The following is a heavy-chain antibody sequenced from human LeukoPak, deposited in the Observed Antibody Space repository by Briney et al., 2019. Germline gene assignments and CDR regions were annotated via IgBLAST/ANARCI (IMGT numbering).Heavy chain of an antibody. D-gene: IGHD2-2*01. CDR3: ARGSQLLFY. J-gene: IGHJ4*02. CDR2: IYYSGST. V-gene: IGHV4-59*01. CDR1: GDSISSYY. Sequence: VKPSETLSLTCTVSGDSISSYYWSWIRQPPGKGLEWIGYIYYSGSTNYNPSLKSRVTISVDTSKNQFSLKLSSVTAADTAVYYCARGSQLLFYWGQGTLVTVSS.